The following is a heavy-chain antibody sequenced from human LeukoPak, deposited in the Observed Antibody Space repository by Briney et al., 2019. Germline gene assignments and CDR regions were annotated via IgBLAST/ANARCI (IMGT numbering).Heavy chain of an antibody. V-gene: IGHV3-74*01. CDR2: GNIDGSST. CDR1: GVTISSYW. J-gene: IGHJ6*03. D-gene: IGHD3-22*01. CDR3: ARDPDYYDGPYYYYYMDV. Sequence: GESLRLSCAASGVTISSYWMHWVRQAPRQGLVRVSRGNIDGSSTSYADSEKGRFTIYSDKAKNTLYLQMTSLRAEDTAVYYCARDPDYYDGPYYYYYMDVWGKGTTVTVSS.